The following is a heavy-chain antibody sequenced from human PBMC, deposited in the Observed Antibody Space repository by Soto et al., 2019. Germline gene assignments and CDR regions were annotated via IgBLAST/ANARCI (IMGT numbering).Heavy chain of an antibody. J-gene: IGHJ4*02. Sequence: EVQLLESGGGLVQPGGSLRLSCAASGFTFSSYAMSWVRQAPGKGLEWVSAISGSGGSTYYADSVKGRFTISRDNSKSTLYLQMNSLRAEDTAVYYCAKARFDIVVVVAATLYYFDYWGQGTLVTVSS. D-gene: IGHD2-15*01. CDR3: AKARFDIVVVVAATLYYFDY. V-gene: IGHV3-23*01. CDR2: ISGSGGST. CDR1: GFTFSSYA.